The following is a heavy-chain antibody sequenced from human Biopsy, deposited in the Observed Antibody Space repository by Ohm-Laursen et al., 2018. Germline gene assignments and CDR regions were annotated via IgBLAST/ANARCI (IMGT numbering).Heavy chain of an antibody. D-gene: IGHD2-15*01. Sequence: SETLFLTCPVSGGSLSGYYWSWIRQAPGRGLEWIGLIYYRGETDYNPSLKSRVTISVDGSKNQFSLNLTSITAADTAVYYCARHRTHPPPGSMDVWGHGTTVFVSS. J-gene: IGHJ6*02. CDR3: ARHRTHPPPGSMDV. CDR1: GGSLSGYY. CDR2: IYYRGET. V-gene: IGHV4-59*08.